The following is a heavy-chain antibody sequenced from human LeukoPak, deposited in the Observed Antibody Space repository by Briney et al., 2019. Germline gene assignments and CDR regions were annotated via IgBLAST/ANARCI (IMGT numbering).Heavy chain of an antibody. CDR3: ARDLVDTAMVLAFDI. V-gene: IGHV1-46*01. D-gene: IGHD5-18*01. CDR1: GYTFTSYY. Sequence: ASVKVSCKASGYTFTSYYMHWVRQAPRQGLEWMGIINPSGGSTSYAQKFQGRVTMTRDTSTSTVYMELSSLRSEDTAVYYCARDLVDTAMVLAFDIWGQGTMVTVSS. CDR2: INPSGGST. J-gene: IGHJ3*02.